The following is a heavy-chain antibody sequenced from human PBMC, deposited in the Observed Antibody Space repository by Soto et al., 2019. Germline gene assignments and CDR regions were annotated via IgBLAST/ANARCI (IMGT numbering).Heavy chain of an antibody. CDR3: ARDPSEGRVGNWFES. CDR1: GFTFSRYG. D-gene: IGHD2-2*01. Sequence: AGGSLRLSCAASGFTFSRYGMNWLRQAPGKGLEWVASISSTTSYVYYADSVKGRFSTSRDNAKNILYLEMYALRTEDTAVYYCARDPSEGRVGNWFESWGQGTLVTVYS. J-gene: IGHJ5*01. CDR2: ISSTTSYV. V-gene: IGHV3-21*06.